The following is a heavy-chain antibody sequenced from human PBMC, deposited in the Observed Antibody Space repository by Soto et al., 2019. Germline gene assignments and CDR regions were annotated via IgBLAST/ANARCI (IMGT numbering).Heavy chain of an antibody. V-gene: IGHV1-69*13. CDR1: GGTFSSYA. CDR2: IIPTFGTA. J-gene: IGHJ4*02. D-gene: IGHD3-3*01. CDR3: ARVAPAYYDFWSGYSPAY. Sequence: SVKVSCKASGGTFSSYAISWVRQAPGQGLEWMGGIIPTFGTANYAQKFQGRVTITADESTSTAYMELSSLRSEDTAVYYCARVAPAYYDFWSGYSPAYWGQGTLVTVSS.